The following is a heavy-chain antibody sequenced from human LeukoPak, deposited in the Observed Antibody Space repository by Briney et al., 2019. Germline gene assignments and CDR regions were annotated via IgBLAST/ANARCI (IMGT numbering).Heavy chain of an antibody. CDR2: ISAYNGNT. D-gene: IGHD2-21*02. Sequence: ASVKVSCKASGYTFTSYGISWVRQAPGQGLEWMGWISAYNGNTNYAQKLQGRVTMTTDTSTGTAYMELRSLRSDDTAVYYCARDRVVVTARGVRDYYYYGMDVWGQGTTVTVSS. CDR3: ARDRVVVTARGVRDYYYYGMDV. V-gene: IGHV1-18*01. CDR1: GYTFTSYG. J-gene: IGHJ6*02.